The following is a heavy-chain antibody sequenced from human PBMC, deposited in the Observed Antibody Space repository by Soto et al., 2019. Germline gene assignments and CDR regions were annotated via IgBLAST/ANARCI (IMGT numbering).Heavy chain of an antibody. J-gene: IGHJ5*02. CDR3: ATKAYSNQNGFDP. CDR2: IYYSGST. V-gene: IGHV4-59*08. Sequence: SETLSLTCTVSGGNISSYYWSWIRQPPGKGLEWIGYIYYSGSTNYNPSLKSRVTISVDTSKNQFSLKLSSVTAADTAVYYCATKAYSNQNGFDPWGQGTLVTVSS. D-gene: IGHD4-4*01. CDR1: GGNISSYY.